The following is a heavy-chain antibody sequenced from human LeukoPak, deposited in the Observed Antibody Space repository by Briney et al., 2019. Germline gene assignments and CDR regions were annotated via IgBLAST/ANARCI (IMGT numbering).Heavy chain of an antibody. CDR3: AKASSSWYEFDY. CDR1: GFTFDDYA. V-gene: IGHV3-9*01. Sequence: SLRLSCAASGFTFDDYAMHWVRQAPGKGLEWVSGISWNSGSIGYADSVKGRFTISRDNAENSLYLQMNSLRAEDTALYYCAKASSSWYEFDYWGQGTLVTVSS. D-gene: IGHD6-13*01. J-gene: IGHJ4*02. CDR2: ISWNSGSI.